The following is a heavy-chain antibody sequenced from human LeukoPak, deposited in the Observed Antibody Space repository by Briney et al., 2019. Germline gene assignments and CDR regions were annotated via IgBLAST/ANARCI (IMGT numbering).Heavy chain of an antibody. Sequence: GGSLRLSCEASGFTFDDYGMSWVRQRPGKGLEWVSGINRNGDSTDYADSVKGRFTISRDNAKNSHVLQMNSLEVEDTALYYCARGFRNGPFDCWGQGTLVTVSS. V-gene: IGHV3-20*04. D-gene: IGHD2-8*01. CDR3: ARGFRNGPFDC. CDR2: INRNGDST. CDR1: GFTFDDYG. J-gene: IGHJ4*02.